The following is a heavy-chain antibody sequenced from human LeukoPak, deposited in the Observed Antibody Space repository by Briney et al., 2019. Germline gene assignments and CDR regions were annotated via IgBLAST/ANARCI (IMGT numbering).Heavy chain of an antibody. CDR2: IRDSGGAT. J-gene: IGHJ4*02. V-gene: IGHV3-23*01. CDR3: ARDPGRICSGYSCYPDY. CDR1: GFTFSSYA. Sequence: GGSLRLSCAVSGFTFSSYAMSWVRQAPGKGLEWVSAIRDSGGATYYADSVKGRFTISRDNSKNTLHLQMNSLRAEDTAVYYCARDPGRICSGYSCYPDYWGQGTLVTVSS. D-gene: IGHD2-2*01.